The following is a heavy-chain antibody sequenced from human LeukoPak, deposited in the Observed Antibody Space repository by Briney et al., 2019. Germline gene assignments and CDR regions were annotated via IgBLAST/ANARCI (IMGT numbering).Heavy chain of an antibody. Sequence: SETLSLTCTVSGYSISSGYYWGWIRPPPGKGLEWIGSIFYSGSTSYSPSLKSRVTLSVDTSKNQFSLKLRSVTAADTAVYYCARDTSKWELLYYFDSWGQGTLVTVSS. CDR2: IFYSGST. J-gene: IGHJ4*02. CDR3: ARDTSKWELLYYFDS. CDR1: GYSISSGYY. D-gene: IGHD1-26*01. V-gene: IGHV4-38-2*02.